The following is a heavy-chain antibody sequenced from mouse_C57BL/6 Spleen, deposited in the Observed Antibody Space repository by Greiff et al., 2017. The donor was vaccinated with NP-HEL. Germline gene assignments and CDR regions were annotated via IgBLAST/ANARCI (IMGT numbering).Heavy chain of an antibody. Sequence: QVQLQQPGAELVMPGASVKLSCKASGYTFTSYWMQWVKQRPGQGLEWIGEIDPSDSYTNYNQKFKGKATLTVDKSSSTAYMQLSSLTSEDSAVYYCARGGYYGSSYAWFAYWGQGTLVTVSA. CDR2: IDPSDSYT. CDR1: GYTFTSYW. V-gene: IGHV1-50*01. D-gene: IGHD1-1*01. CDR3: ARGGYYGSSYAWFAY. J-gene: IGHJ3*01.